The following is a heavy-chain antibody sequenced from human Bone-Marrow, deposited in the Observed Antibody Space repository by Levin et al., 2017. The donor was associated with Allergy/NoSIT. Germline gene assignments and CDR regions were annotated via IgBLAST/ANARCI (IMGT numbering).Heavy chain of an antibody. CDR3: ARDPGCTNGVCSDY. V-gene: IGHV3-30*04. J-gene: IGHJ4*02. D-gene: IGHD2-8*01. Sequence: SGESLKISCAASGFTFSSYAMHWVRQAPGKGLEWVAVISYDGSNKYYADSVKGRFTISRDNSKNTLYLQMNSLRAEDTAVYYCARDPGCTNGVCSDYWGQGTLVTVSS. CDR1: GFTFSSYA. CDR2: ISYDGSNK.